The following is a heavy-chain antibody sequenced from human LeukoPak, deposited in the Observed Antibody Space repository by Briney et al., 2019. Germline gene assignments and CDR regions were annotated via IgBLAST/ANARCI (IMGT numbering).Heavy chain of an antibody. CDR3: ARHNRNTMLAYWYLDL. V-gene: IGHV1-69*13. D-gene: IGHD3-10*01. Sequence: GASVKVSCKASGGTFSSYAISWVRQAAGQGLEWMGGIIPIFGTANYAQKFQGRVTITADESTSTAYMELSSLGSEDTAVYYCARHNRNTMLAYWYLDLWGRGTLVTVSS. CDR1: GGTFSSYA. CDR2: IIPIFGTA. J-gene: IGHJ2*01.